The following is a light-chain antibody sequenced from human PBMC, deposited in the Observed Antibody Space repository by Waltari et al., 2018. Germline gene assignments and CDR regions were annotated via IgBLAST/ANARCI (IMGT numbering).Light chain of an antibody. V-gene: IGLV1-47*01. Sequence: QSVLTQPPSVSGTPGQRVTISCSGSSSNRGKNFVYLYQQLPGTAPKLLIYMDNQRPSGVPDRFSGSKSGPSASLAISGLRSEDEGNYYCAAWDDSLSGFVLFGGGTKVTVL. CDR2: MDN. CDR3: AAWDDSLSGFVL. J-gene: IGLJ2*01. CDR1: SSNRGKNF.